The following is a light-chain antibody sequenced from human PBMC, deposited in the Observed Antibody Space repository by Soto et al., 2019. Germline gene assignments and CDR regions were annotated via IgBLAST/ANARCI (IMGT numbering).Light chain of an antibody. V-gene: IGKV3-20*01. CDR2: GAS. CDR1: QSVSSSY. CDR3: QQYGSSPLT. J-gene: IGKJ4*01. Sequence: EIGMTQSPPTLSVSPGEGVTVACRASQSVSSSYLAWYQQKPGQAPRLLIYGASSRATGIPDRFSGSGSGTEFTLTISRLEPEDFAVYYCQQYGSSPLTFGGGTKVDIK.